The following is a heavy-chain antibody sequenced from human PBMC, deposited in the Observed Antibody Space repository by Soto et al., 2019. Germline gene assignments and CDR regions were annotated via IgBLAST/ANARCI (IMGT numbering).Heavy chain of an antibody. CDR3: AKDRVSSRPDFDY. Sequence: GASVKVSCKASGGTFSSYAISWVRQAPGQGLEWMGGIIPIFGTANYAQKFQGRVTITADESTSTAYMELSSLRSEDTAVYYCAKDRVSSRPDFDYWGQGTLVTVSS. D-gene: IGHD2-2*01. CDR1: GGTFSSYA. V-gene: IGHV1-69*13. CDR2: IIPIFGTA. J-gene: IGHJ4*02.